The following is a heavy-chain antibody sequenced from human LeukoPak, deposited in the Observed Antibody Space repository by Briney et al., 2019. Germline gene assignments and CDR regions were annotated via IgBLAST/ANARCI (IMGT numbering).Heavy chain of an antibody. CDR2: INSDGSST. CDR3: ARVSDYLYYYGMDV. V-gene: IGHV3-74*01. J-gene: IGHJ6*02. Sequence: GSLRLSCAASGFTFSSYWMHWVRQAPGKGLVWVSRINSDGSSTSYADSVKGRFTISRDNAKNTLYLQMNSLRAEDTAVYYCARVSDYLYYYGMDVWGQGTTVTVSS. D-gene: IGHD3-10*01. CDR1: GFTFSSYW.